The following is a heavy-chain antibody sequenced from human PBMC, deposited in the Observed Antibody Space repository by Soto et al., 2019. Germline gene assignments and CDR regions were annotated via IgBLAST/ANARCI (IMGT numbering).Heavy chain of an antibody. D-gene: IGHD1-26*01. Sequence: GGSLRLSCAASGFTFNNYAVSWVRQAPGKGLEWVSAISATGDNTYYADFVEGRFTISRDNSKNTLYLQMNGLRAEDTAMYYCAKEMSYGRPYDYWGQGTLVTVSS. V-gene: IGHV3-23*01. J-gene: IGHJ4*02. CDR2: ISATGDNT. CDR3: AKEMSYGRPYDY. CDR1: GFTFNNYA.